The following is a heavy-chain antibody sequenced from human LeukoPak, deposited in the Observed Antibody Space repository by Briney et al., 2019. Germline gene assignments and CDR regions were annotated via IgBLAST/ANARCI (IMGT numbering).Heavy chain of an antibody. CDR2: ISAYNGNT. V-gene: IGHV1-18*01. CDR1: GYTFTSYG. CDR3: ARDLPRFLEWILSPPPPVYYYYGMDV. Sequence: ASVTVSCKASGYTFTSYGISWVRQAPGQGLEWMGWISAYNGNTNYAQKLQGRVTMTTDTSTSTAYMELRSLRSDDTAVYYCARDLPRFLEWILSPPPPVYYYYGMDVWGQGTTVTVSS. J-gene: IGHJ6*02. D-gene: IGHD3-3*01.